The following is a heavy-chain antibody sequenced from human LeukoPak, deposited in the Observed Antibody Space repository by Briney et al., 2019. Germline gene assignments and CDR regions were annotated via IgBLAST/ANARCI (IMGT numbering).Heavy chain of an antibody. V-gene: IGHV3-30*02. J-gene: IGHJ3*02. D-gene: IGHD2-15*01. CDR3: AKTLSSLRYCSGGSCLWGAFDI. Sequence: GGSLRLSCAASGFTFSSYGMHWVRQAPGKGLEWVAFIRYDGNNNYYADSVKGRFSISRDNSKNTMYLQMNSLRAEDRAVYYCAKTLSSLRYCSGGSCLWGAFDIWGQGTMVTVSS. CDR1: GFTFSSYG. CDR2: IRYDGNNN.